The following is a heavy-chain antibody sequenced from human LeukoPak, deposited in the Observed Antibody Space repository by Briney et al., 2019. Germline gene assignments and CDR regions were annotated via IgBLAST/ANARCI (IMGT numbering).Heavy chain of an antibody. CDR3: ARVWAYCSGGACYDY. D-gene: IGHD2-15*01. V-gene: IGHV1-18*01. CDR1: GYTFTSYG. CDR2: ISAYNGNT. Sequence: ASVKVSCKASGYTFTSYGISWVRQGPGQGLEWLGWISAYNGNTNYAQKLQDRVTMTTDTSTSTGYMELRSLTSDDTAMYYCARVWAYCSGGACYDYWGQGTLVTVPS. J-gene: IGHJ4*02.